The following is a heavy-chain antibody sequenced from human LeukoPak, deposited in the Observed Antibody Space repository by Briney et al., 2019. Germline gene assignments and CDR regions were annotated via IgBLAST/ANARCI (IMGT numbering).Heavy chain of an antibody. V-gene: IGHV4-31*03. CDR2: IYYSGST. J-gene: IGHJ4*02. CDR1: GGSISSGGYY. Sequence: SETLSLTCTVSGGSISSGGYYWSWIRQHPGKGLEWIGYIYYSGSTYYNPSLKSRVTISVDTSKNQFSLKLSSVTAADTAVYYCARDCFMSSGGSCYSDYWGQGTLVTVSS. CDR3: ARDCFMSSGGSCYSDY. D-gene: IGHD2-15*01.